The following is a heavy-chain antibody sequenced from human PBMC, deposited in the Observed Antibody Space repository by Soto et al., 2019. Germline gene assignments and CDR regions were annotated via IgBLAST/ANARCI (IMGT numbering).Heavy chain of an antibody. CDR3: ARDSPIGSTFSGYDAIDY. J-gene: IGHJ4*02. V-gene: IGHV1-69*08. Sequence: QVQLVQSGAEVKKPGSSVKASCKTSGGTFRNHIITWVRQAPGQGLEWMGRVIPLLDITNYAQKFQGRVTITADKSTSTTYLEMNSLRSEDTAVYYCARDSPIGSTFSGYDAIDYWGQGTLVTVSS. CDR2: VIPLLDIT. CDR1: GGTFRNHI. D-gene: IGHD5-12*01.